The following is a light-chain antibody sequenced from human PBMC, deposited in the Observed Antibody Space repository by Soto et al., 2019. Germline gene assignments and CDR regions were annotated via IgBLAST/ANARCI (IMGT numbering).Light chain of an antibody. CDR3: QTWGSGIVV. CDR2: LNNNGSH. CDR1: SGHSSYA. J-gene: IGLJ2*01. V-gene: IGLV4-69*01. Sequence: QAVVTQSPSASASLGASVKFTCTLSSGHSSYAIAWHQQQPEKGPRYLMKLNNNGSHTKGDGIPDRFSGSSSGAERYLTISSLQSEDEADYYCQTWGSGIVVFGGGTKLTVL.